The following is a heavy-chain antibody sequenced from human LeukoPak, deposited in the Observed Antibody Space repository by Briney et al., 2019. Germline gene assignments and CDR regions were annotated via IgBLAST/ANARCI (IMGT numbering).Heavy chain of an antibody. Sequence: SETLSLTCTVSGGSISSYYRSWIRQPPGKGLEWIGYIYYSGSTNYNPSLKSRVTISVDTSKNQFSLKLSSVTAADTAVYYCARATVSRGPNYYGMDVWGQGTTVTVSS. CDR2: IYYSGST. J-gene: IGHJ6*02. CDR3: ARATVSRGPNYYGMDV. CDR1: GGSISSYY. V-gene: IGHV4-59*01. D-gene: IGHD4-11*01.